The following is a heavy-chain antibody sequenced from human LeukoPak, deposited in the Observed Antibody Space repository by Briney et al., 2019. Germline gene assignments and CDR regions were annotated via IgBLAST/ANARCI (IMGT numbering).Heavy chain of an antibody. J-gene: IGHJ4*02. CDR1: GYTFTGYY. D-gene: IGHD3-22*01. CDR3: DTYYYDSSGYYFDY. CDR2: INPNSGGT. Sequence: GASVKVSCKASGYTFTGYYMHWVRQAPGQGLEWMGWINPNSGGTNYAQKFQGWVTMTRDTSISTAYMELSRLRSDDTAVYYCDTYYYDSSGYYFDYWGQGTLVTVSS. V-gene: IGHV1-2*04.